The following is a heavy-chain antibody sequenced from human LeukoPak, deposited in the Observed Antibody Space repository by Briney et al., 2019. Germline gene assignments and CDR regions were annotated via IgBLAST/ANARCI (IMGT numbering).Heavy chain of an antibody. V-gene: IGHV4-39*01. CDR3: ARALRVSRDFDY. CDR1: GGSISSSSYY. Sequence: PSETLSLTCTVSGGSISSSSYYWGWIRQPPGKGLEWIGSIYYSGSTYYNPSLKSRVTISVDTFKNQFSLKLSSVTAADTAVYYCARALRVSRDFDYWGQGTLVTVSS. J-gene: IGHJ4*02. D-gene: IGHD6-13*01. CDR2: IYYSGST.